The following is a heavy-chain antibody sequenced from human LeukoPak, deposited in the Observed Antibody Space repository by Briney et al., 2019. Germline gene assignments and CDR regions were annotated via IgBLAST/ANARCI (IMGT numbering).Heavy chain of an antibody. D-gene: IGHD3-16*01. Sequence: SETLSLTCAVFGGSFSGYYWSWIRQSPGKGLEWIGEINHSGSTKYNPSLKSRVTMSVDTSKNQFSLKLSSVTAADTAVYYCAREEDRAGSYWGVFDYWGQGTLVTVSS. CDR1: GGSFSGYY. V-gene: IGHV4-34*01. CDR3: AREEDRAGSYWGVFDY. J-gene: IGHJ4*02. CDR2: INHSGST.